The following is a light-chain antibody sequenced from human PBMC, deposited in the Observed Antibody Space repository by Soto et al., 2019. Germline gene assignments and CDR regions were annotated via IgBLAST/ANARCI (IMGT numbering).Light chain of an antibody. CDR1: NSNIGADHA. CDR2: VNT. Sequence: QSVLTQPPSVSGAPGQRVTISCTGSNSNIGADHANSWYRQFPGTAPKLLIYVNTNQPSGVPDRFSGSKSGTSASLAITGLQVEYEADYYCQSSDSSLISLIFGPGTKLTVL. CDR3: QSSDSSLISLI. J-gene: IGLJ1*01. V-gene: IGLV1-40*01.